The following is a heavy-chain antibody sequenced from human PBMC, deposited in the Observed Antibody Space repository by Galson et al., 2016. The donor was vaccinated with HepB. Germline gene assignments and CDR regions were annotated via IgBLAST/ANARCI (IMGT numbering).Heavy chain of an antibody. CDR2: ISKDGRTT. CDR1: GFAFSAYS. CDR3: ERGDYDSSEPGY. D-gene: IGHD3-22*01. V-gene: IGHV3-30*04. Sequence: SLRLSCATSGFAFSAYSMQWVRQAPGKGLEWLSLISKDGRTTYYSDSVQGRFTISRDRSTDTVSLQMNNLRPEDTAIYYCERGDYDSSEPGYWGQGTPVTVTS. J-gene: IGHJ4*02.